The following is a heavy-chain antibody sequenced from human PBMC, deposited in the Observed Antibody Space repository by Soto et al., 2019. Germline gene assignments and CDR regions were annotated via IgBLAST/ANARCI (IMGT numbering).Heavy chain of an antibody. D-gene: IGHD3-22*01. V-gene: IGHV4-59*01. CDR2: IYYSGST. CDR1: GGSISSYY. J-gene: IGHJ4*02. CDR3: ARGYYYDSSGYSDY. Sequence: SETLSLTCTVSGGSISSYYWSWIRQPPGKGLEWIGYIYYSGSTNYNPSLKSRVTISVDTSKNQFSLKLSSVTAADTAVYYCARGYYYDSSGYSDYWGQGTLVTVSS.